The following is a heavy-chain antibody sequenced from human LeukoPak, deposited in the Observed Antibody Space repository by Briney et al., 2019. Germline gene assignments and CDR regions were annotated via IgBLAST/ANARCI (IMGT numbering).Heavy chain of an antibody. J-gene: IGHJ6*03. D-gene: IGHD3-3*01. V-gene: IGHV4-34*01. CDR2: INHSGST. CDR3: ARESIYDFWSGVPKYYYYMDV. Sequence: SETLSLTCAVYGGSFSGYYWSWIRQPPGKGLEWLGEINHSGSTNYYPSLKSRVTISVDTSKNQFSLKLSSVTAADTAVYYCARESIYDFWSGVPKYYYYMDVWGKGTTVTVSS. CDR1: GGSFSGYY.